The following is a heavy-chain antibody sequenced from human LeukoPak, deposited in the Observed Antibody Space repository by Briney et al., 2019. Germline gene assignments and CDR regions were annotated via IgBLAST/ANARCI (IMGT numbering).Heavy chain of an antibody. J-gene: IGHJ4*02. CDR1: GFTFSSYS. D-gene: IGHD3-22*01. CDR2: ISSSSSYI. V-gene: IGHV3-21*01. Sequence: GGSLRLSCAVPGFTFSSYSMNWVRQAPGKGLEWVSSISSSSSYIYYADSVKGRFTISRDNAKSSLYLQMNSLRAEDTAVYYCARDYRRGYYDSSGYYSDYWGQGTLVTVSS. CDR3: ARDYRRGYYDSSGYYSDY.